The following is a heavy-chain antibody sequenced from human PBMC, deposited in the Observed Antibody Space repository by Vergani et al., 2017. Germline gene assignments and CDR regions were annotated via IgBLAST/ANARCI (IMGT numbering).Heavy chain of an antibody. CDR2: ISSSSSYI. Sequence: EVQLVESGGGLVKPGGSLRLSCAASGFTFSSYSMNWVRQAPGKGLEWVSSISSSSSYIYYAASVKGRFTISRDNAKNSLYLQMNSLRAEDTAVYYCARDGDIVVVPAASRYTAVCGKATTLTVPS. CDR1: GFTFSSYS. CDR3: ARDGDIVVVPAASRYTAV. V-gene: IGHV3-21*01. J-gene: IGHJ6*03. D-gene: IGHD2-2*01.